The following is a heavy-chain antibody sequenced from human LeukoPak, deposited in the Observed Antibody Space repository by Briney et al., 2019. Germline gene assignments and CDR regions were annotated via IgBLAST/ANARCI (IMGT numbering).Heavy chain of an antibody. V-gene: IGHV4-59*01. CDR1: NGSISTTY. CDR2: IHYSGNT. Sequence: PSETLSLTCSVSNGSISTTYWSWIRQPPGKGLEWIGNIHYSGNTNYNSSLKSRVTISVDTSKNQFSLKMMSVTTADTAVYFCARGGWFHDRWGQGTLVTVSS. CDR3: ARGGWFHDR. J-gene: IGHJ5*02. D-gene: IGHD6-19*01.